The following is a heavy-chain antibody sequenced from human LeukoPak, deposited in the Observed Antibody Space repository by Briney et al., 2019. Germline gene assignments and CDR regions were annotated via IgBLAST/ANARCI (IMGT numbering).Heavy chain of an antibody. CDR2: IYYSGST. CDR3: ARGITIFGAYYYYYYMDV. J-gene: IGHJ6*03. V-gene: IGHV4-59*01. D-gene: IGHD3-3*01. Sequence: SETLSLTCTVSGGSISSYYWSWIRQPPGKGLEWIGYIYYSGSTNYNPSLKSRVTISVDTSKNQFSLKLGSVTAADTAVYYCARGITIFGAYYYYYYMDVWGKGTTVTVSS. CDR1: GGSISSYY.